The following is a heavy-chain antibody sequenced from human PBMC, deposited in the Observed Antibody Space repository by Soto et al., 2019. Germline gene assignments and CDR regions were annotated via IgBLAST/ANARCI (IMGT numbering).Heavy chain of an antibody. V-gene: IGHV3-30-3*01. D-gene: IGHD6-6*01. CDR3: ARSSSSSPYNWFDP. CDR2: ISYDGSNK. J-gene: IGHJ5*02. CDR1: GFTLSSYA. Sequence: QVQLVESGGGVVQPGRSLRLSCAASGFTLSSYAMHWVRQAPGKGLEWVAVISYDGSNKYYADSVKGRFTISRDNSKNTLYLQMNSLRAEDTAVYYCARSSSSSPYNWFDPWGQGTLVTVSS.